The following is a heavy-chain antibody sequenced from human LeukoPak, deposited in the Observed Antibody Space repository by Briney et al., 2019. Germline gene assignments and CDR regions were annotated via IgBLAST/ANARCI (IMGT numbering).Heavy chain of an antibody. V-gene: IGHV1-69*01. J-gene: IGHJ5*02. CDR2: IIPIFGTA. CDR3: ARGDLGYCSSTSCYLPFDP. Sequence: ASVKVSCKFSGGTFSSYALSWVRQAPGQGLEWMGGIIPIFGTANYAQKFQGRVTITADESTSTAYMELSSLRSEDTAVYYCARGDLGYCSSTSCYLPFDPWGQGTLVTVSS. D-gene: IGHD2-2*01. CDR1: GGTFSSYA.